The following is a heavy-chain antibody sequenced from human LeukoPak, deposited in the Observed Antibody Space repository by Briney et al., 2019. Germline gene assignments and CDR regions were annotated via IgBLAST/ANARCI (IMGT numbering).Heavy chain of an antibody. V-gene: IGHV1-18*01. CDR1: GYTFTSYG. CDR3: ARVGNSVVVPAAKEVPVHLVPFDP. J-gene: IGHJ5*02. Sequence: ASVKVSCKASGYTFTSYGISWVRQAPGQGLEWMGWISAYNGNTNYAQKLQGRVTMTTDTSTSTAYMELRSLRSDDTAVYYCARVGNSVVVPAAKEVPVHLVPFDPGGQGTLVTVSS. CDR2: ISAYNGNT. D-gene: IGHD2-2*01.